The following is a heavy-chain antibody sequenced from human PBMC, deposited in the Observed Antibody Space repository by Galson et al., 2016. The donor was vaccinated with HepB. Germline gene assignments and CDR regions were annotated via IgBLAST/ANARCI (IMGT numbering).Heavy chain of an antibody. J-gene: IGHJ6*02. CDR2: ISAYNGNT. D-gene: IGHD3-22*01. CDR1: GYTFTTYG. CDR3: ATKYHYDRSLRLNGMDV. V-gene: IGHV1-18*01. Sequence: SVKVSCKASGYTFTTYGISWVRQAPGQGLEWVGWISAYNGNTNYAQKLQGRVTMTTDTSTSTAYMEVRRLKSEDTAVYYCATKYHYDRSLRLNGMDVWGQGTTVTVSS.